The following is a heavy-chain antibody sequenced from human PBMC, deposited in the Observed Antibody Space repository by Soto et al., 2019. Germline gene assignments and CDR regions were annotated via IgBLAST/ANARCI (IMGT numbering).Heavy chain of an antibody. V-gene: IGHV3-30*18. Sequence: QVQLVESGRGVVQPGRSLRLSCAASGFTFSSYGMHWVRQAPGKGLEWVAIISYDEINKYYADSVKGRFTISRDNSKNTLYLQMNSLRAEDTAVYYCAKSVYNWNDGFFDYWGQGTLVTVSS. CDR1: GFTFSSYG. D-gene: IGHD1-20*01. CDR3: AKSVYNWNDGFFDY. J-gene: IGHJ4*02. CDR2: ISYDEINK.